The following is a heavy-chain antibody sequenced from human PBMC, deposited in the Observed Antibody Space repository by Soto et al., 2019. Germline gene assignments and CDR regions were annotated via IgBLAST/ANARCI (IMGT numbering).Heavy chain of an antibody. J-gene: IGHJ6*02. Sequence: GGSLRLSCAASGFTFSSYGMHWVRQAPGKGLEWVAVIWYDGSNKYYADSVKGRFTISRDNSKNTLYLQMNSLRAEDTAVYYCARDQEQWLSIHYYYYYGMDVWGQGTTVTVSS. CDR1: GFTFSSYG. V-gene: IGHV3-33*01. CDR3: ARDQEQWLSIHYYYYYGMDV. D-gene: IGHD6-19*01. CDR2: IWYDGSNK.